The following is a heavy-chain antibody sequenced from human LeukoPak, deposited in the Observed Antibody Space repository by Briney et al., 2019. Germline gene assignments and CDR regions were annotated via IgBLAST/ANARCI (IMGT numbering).Heavy chain of an antibody. Sequence: GGSLRLSCAASGFTFSSYDMHWVRHATGKGLEWVSAIGTAGDTYYPGSVKGRFTISRENAKNSLYLQMNSLRAGDTAVYYCARARAQLGAYYFDYWGQGTLVTVSS. V-gene: IGHV3-13*01. CDR1: GFTFSSYD. CDR2: IGTAGDT. J-gene: IGHJ4*02. CDR3: ARARAQLGAYYFDY. D-gene: IGHD1-1*01.